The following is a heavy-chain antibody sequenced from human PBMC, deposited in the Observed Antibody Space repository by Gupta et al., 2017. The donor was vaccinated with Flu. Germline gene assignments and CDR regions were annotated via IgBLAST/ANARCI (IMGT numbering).Heavy chain of an antibody. CDR1: GYTFTDYY. D-gene: IGHD2-21*01. CDR3: ARDHCGDSRCYSDY. Sequence: QVRLVQSGAEVKKPGASVKVPCRASGYTFTDYYMHWVRQAPGQGLEWMGWINPNSGATNYAPKFQDRVTLTRDTSISTAYMVLSRLRSDDTAVYYCARDHCGDSRCYSDYWGQGTLVTVSS. J-gene: IGHJ4*02. V-gene: IGHV1-2*02. CDR2: INPNSGAT.